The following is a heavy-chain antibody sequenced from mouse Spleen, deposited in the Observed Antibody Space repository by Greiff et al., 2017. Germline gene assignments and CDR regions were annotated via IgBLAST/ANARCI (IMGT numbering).Heavy chain of an antibody. Sequence: QVQLKQSGAELAKPGASVKLSCKASGYTFTSYWMHWVKQRPGQGLEWIGYINPSSGYTKYNQKFKDKATLTADKSSSTAYMQLSSLTYEDSAVYYCARSHWDGKGYFDYWGQGTTLTVSS. V-gene: IGHV1-7*01. J-gene: IGHJ2*01. CDR1: GYTFTSYW. CDR3: ARSHWDGKGYFDY. CDR2: INPSSGYT. D-gene: IGHD4-1*01.